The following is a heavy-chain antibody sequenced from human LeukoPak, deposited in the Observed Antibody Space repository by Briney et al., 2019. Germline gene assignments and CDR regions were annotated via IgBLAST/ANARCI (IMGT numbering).Heavy chain of an antibody. D-gene: IGHD3-22*01. CDR2: ISSSSSYI. CDR1: GFTFDSYA. Sequence: PGGSLGLSCAASGFTFDSYALTWVRQAPGKGLEWVASISSSSSYIYYADSVKGRFTISRDNAKNSLYLQMNSLRAEDTAVYYCARDKRMGYYDSSRYYLDAFDIWGQGTMVTVSS. CDR3: ARDKRMGYYDSSRYYLDAFDI. J-gene: IGHJ3*02. V-gene: IGHV3-21*01.